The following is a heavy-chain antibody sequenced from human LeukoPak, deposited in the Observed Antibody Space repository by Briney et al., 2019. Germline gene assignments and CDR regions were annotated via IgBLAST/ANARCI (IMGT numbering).Heavy chain of an antibody. CDR1: GLTFSSYA. V-gene: IGHV3-23*01. D-gene: IGHD3-22*01. Sequence: GGSPRLSCAASGLTFSSYAMNWVRQATGKGLEWVSGIRGSGGSTYYADSVKGRFTISRDNSKNTLYLQMNSLRAEDTAVYYCAKSRDSSGYYFEYFQDWGQGTLVTVSS. CDR3: AKSRDSSGYYFEYFQD. J-gene: IGHJ1*01. CDR2: IRGSGGST.